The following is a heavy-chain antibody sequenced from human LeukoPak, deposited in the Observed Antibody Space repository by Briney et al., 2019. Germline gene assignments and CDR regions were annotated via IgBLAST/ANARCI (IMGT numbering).Heavy chain of an antibody. CDR3: ARDFGVVPAAIRVRRANWFDP. Sequence: PSQTLSLTCTVSGGSISSGSYYWSWIRQPAGKGLEWIGRIYTSGSTNYNPSLKSRVTISLDTSKNQFSLKLSSVTAADTAVYYCARDFGVVPAAIRVRRANWFDPWGQGTLVTVSS. D-gene: IGHD2-2*01. V-gene: IGHV4-61*02. J-gene: IGHJ5*02. CDR1: GGSISSGSYY. CDR2: IYTSGST.